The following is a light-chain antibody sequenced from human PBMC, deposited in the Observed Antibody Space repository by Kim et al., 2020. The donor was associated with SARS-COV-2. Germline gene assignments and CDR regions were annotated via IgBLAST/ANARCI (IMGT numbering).Light chain of an antibody. J-gene: IGKJ2*01. CDR3: QQYNTWYT. V-gene: IGKV1-5*03. CDR1: QSVSHW. Sequence: SVGDRDTITCRASQSVSHWLAWYQQKPGKAPKVLIYETSKLKSGDPPRFSGSGFGTEFSLTISSLQTDDFATYYCQQYNTWYTFGQGTKLEIK. CDR2: ETS.